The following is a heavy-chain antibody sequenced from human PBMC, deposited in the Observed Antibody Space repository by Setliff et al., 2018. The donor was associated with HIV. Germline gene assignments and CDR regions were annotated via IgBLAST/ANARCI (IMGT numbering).Heavy chain of an antibody. V-gene: IGHV4-59*11. CDR2: IYYSGST. CDR1: GGSISSHY. Sequence: SETLSLTCTVSGGSISSHYWSWIRHPPGKGLEWIGYIYYSGSTNYNPSLKIRVTISVDTSKNQFSLKVNSVTAADTAVYYCASTRIPIWFFQYWAQGTLVTVSS. CDR3: ASTRIPIWFFQY. J-gene: IGHJ4*02. D-gene: IGHD3-9*01.